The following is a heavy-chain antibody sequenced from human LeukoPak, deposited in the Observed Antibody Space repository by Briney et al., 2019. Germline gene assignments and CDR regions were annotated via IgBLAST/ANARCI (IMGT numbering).Heavy chain of an antibody. CDR1: GFTFSSYA. CDR2: MFGSGGSP. CDR3: ARAPSGLIKGSYDI. Sequence: GGSLTLSCVGSGFTFSSYAMTWVRQVPGRGLDWVSSMFGSGGSPYYADSVKGRFTISRDNSWNTLYLHMHSLRADDTVIYYFARAPSGLIKGSYDIWGQGTKVTVSA. J-gene: IGHJ3*02. D-gene: IGHD3-10*01. V-gene: IGHV3-23*01.